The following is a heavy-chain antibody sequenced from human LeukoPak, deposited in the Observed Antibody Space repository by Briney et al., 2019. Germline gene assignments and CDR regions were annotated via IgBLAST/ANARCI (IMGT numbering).Heavy chain of an antibody. CDR2: IMPLFGTA. Sequence: ASVKVSCKTSGGTFNNSAISWVRQAPGQGLEWLGGIMPLFGTAGYAQKFQGRVTITKDESTRTVYLELTSLTSDDTAVYYCARDVHGDYGSGWFDPWGQGTLVSVS. CDR1: GGTFNNSA. J-gene: IGHJ5*02. D-gene: IGHD4-17*01. V-gene: IGHV1-69*05. CDR3: ARDVHGDYGSGWFDP.